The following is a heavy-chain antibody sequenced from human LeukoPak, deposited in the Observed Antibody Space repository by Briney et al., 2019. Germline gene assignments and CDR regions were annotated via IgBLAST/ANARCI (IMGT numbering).Heavy chain of an antibody. CDR1: GYTFTGYY. CDR2: INPNSGGT. CDR3: ATLYSYGYFDY. V-gene: IGHV1-2*06. Sequence: VASVKVSCKAPGYTFTGYYMHWVRQAPGQGLEWMGRINPNSGGTNYAQKFQGRVTMTRDTSISTAYMELSRLRSDDTAVYYCATLYSYGYFDYWGQGTLVTVSS. J-gene: IGHJ4*02. D-gene: IGHD5-18*01.